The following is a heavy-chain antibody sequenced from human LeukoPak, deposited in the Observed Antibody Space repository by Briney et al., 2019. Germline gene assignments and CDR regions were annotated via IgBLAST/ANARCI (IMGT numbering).Heavy chain of an antibody. CDR3: AKDTSLWFGELFDY. V-gene: IGHV3-9*01. CDR1: GFTFDDYA. Sequence: GGSLRLSCAASGFTFDDYAMHWVRQAPGKGLEWVSGISWNSGSIGYADSVKGRFTISRDNAKNSLYLQMNSLRAEDTALYYCAKDTSLWFGELFDYWGQGTLVTVSS. J-gene: IGHJ4*02. CDR2: ISWNSGSI. D-gene: IGHD3-10*01.